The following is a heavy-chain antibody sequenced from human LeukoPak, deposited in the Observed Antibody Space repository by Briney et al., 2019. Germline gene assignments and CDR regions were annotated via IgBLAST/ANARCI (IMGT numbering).Heavy chain of an antibody. D-gene: IGHD3-9*01. V-gene: IGHV1-18*01. CDR1: GYTFTSYG. CDR2: ISAYNGNT. J-gene: IGHJ4*02. CDR3: ARVNYDILTGYSAVPYFDY. Sequence: ASVKVSCKASGYTFTSYGISWVRQAPGQGLEWMGWISAYNGNTNYAQKLQGRVTMTTDTSTSTAYMELRSLRSDDTAVYYCARVNYDILTGYSAVPYFDYWGQGTLVTVSS.